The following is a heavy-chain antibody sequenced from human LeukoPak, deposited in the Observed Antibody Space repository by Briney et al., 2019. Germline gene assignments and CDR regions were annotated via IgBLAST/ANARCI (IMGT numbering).Heavy chain of an antibody. CDR1: GYSISSSNW. V-gene: IGHV4-28*01. D-gene: IGHD6-19*01. J-gene: IGHJ4*02. CDR3: ASISSGWYYFDY. Sequence: SETLSLTCAVSGYSISSSNWWGWIRQPPGKGLEWIGYIYYSGSTYYNPSLKSRVTISVDTSKNQFSLKLSSVTAADTAVYYCASISSGWYYFDYWGQGTLVTVSS. CDR2: IYYSGST.